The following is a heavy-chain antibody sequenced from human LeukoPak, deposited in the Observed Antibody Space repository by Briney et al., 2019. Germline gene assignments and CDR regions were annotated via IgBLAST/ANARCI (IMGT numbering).Heavy chain of an antibody. CDR1: GFTFSSYG. J-gene: IGHJ4*02. CDR2: IRYDGSNK. Sequence: GGSLRLSCAASGFTFSSYGMHWVRQAPGKGLEWVAFIRYDGSNKYYADSVKGRFTNSRDNSKNTLYLQMNSLRAEDTAVYYCAKDQAPQDIVVVPAYWGQGTLVTVSS. V-gene: IGHV3-30*02. CDR3: AKDQAPQDIVVVPAY. D-gene: IGHD2-2*01.